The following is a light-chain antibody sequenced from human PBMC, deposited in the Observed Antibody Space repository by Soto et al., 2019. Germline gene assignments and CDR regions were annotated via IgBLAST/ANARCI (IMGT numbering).Light chain of an antibody. CDR1: QSVLYSSNNKNY. J-gene: IGKJ2*01. CDR3: QQYYSTPL. Sequence: DIVMTQSPDSLAVSLGERATINCKSSQSVLYSSNNKNYLAWYQQKPGQPPKLLLYWASTRESGVPDRFSGSGSGTDFTLTISSLQAEDVAVYYCQQYYSTPLFGQGTKLEIK. V-gene: IGKV4-1*01. CDR2: WAS.